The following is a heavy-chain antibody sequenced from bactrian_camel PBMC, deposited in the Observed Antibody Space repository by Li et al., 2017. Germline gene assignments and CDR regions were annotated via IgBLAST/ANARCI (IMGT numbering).Heavy chain of an antibody. Sequence: HVQLVESGGGLVQPGGSLRLSCGASTLTLSSYWMYWVRQAPGKGLEWVSSINSGGNSYYADSVKGRFTISKDNAKNTLYLQMNSLKPEDTGAYFCASREIRYSDVTVRACALKDFKYWGQGHQVPVS. V-gene: IGHV3S1*01. J-gene: IGHJ4*01. CDR2: INSGGNS. CDR1: TLTLSSYW. CDR3: ASREIRYSDVTVRACALKDFKY. D-gene: IGHD4*01.